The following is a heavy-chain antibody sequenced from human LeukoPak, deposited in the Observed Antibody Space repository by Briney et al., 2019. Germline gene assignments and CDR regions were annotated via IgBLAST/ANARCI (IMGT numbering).Heavy chain of an antibody. Sequence: SETLSLTCIVSGGSINSHYWSWIRQPPGKGLEWIGDIHYTGTSKYNPSVKSRVTISIDTSKNQFSLELSSVTAADTAVYYCARDDYVWGSYRQTFDYWGQGTLVTVSS. J-gene: IGHJ4*02. D-gene: IGHD3-16*02. CDR1: GGSINSHY. CDR2: IHYTGTS. V-gene: IGHV4-59*11. CDR3: ARDDYVWGSYRQTFDY.